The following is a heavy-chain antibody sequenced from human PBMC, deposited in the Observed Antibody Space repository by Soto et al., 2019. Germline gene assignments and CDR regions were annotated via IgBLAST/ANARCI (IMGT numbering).Heavy chain of an antibody. D-gene: IGHD6-25*01. V-gene: IGHV3-66*01. Sequence: EVRLVQSGGGLVQPGGSLRLSCAASLFIVSDNYMSWVRQAPGKGLEWVSLIYSGGGTDYAESVKGRFTISRDNSKNTPYLQMNSLKAEDTGIYNCETRMSAAPYWGQGTVVTVSS. CDR1: LFIVSDNY. CDR2: IYSGGGT. CDR3: ETRMSAAPY. J-gene: IGHJ4*02.